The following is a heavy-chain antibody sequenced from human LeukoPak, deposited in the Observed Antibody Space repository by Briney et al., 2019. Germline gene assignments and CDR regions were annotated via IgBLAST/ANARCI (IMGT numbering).Heavy chain of an antibody. Sequence: GRSLRLSCEASGFTLSDYAMHWVRQAPGKGLEWVAIISRDGSDSNYADSVKGRFAISRDNSKNTLYLQMNSLRAEDTAVYHCAKGYHIYSYVPSFGHYWGQGTLVTVSS. D-gene: IGHD5-18*01. J-gene: IGHJ4*02. V-gene: IGHV3-30*18. CDR2: ISRDGSDS. CDR1: GFTLSDYA. CDR3: AKGYHIYSYVPSFGHY.